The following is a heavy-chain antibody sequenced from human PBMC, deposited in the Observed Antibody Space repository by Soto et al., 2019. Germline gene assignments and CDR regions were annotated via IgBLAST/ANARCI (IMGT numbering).Heavy chain of an antibody. D-gene: IGHD4-17*01. CDR1: GFTFSSYA. CDR2: ISYDGSNK. Sequence: QVQLVESGGGVVQPGRSLRLSCAASGFTFSSYAMHWVRQAPGKGLEWLALISYDGSNKYYADSVKGRFTISRDNSKNTLYLQINSLRAEDTAVYYCAREGDYGDYLLADPLDYWGQGTLVTVSS. CDR3: AREGDYGDYLLADPLDY. V-gene: IGHV3-30-3*01. J-gene: IGHJ4*02.